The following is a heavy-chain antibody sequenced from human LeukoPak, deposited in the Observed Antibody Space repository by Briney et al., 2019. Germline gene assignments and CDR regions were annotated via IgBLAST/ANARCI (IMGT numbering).Heavy chain of an antibody. J-gene: IGHJ4*02. D-gene: IGHD4-17*01. V-gene: IGHV3-48*04. CDR3: ARAPGSYGVR. Sequence: GGSLRLSCAASGFTFSSYGMNWVRQAPGKGLEWVSYISSSGSTIYYADSVKGRFTISRDNAKNSLYLQTNSLRVEDTAVYYCARAPGSYGVRWGQGTLVTVSS. CDR1: GFTFSSYG. CDR2: ISSSGSTI.